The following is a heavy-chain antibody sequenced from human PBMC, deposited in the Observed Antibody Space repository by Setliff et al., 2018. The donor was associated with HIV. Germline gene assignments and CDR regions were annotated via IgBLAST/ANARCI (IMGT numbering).Heavy chain of an antibody. Sequence: ASVKVSCKASGYTFTSYAMHWVRQAPGQRLEWMGWINAGNGNTKYSRKFQGRVTITRDTSASTAYMELSSLRSEDTAVYYCAREGKFRYYYYMDVWGKGTTVTV. D-gene: IGHD3-10*01. V-gene: IGHV1-3*01. CDR3: AREGKFRYYYYMDV. CDR2: INAGNGNT. CDR1: GYTFTSYA. J-gene: IGHJ6*03.